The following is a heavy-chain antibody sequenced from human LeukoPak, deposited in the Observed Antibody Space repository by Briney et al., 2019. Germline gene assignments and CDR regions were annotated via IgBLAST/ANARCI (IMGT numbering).Heavy chain of an antibody. CDR1: GGSFSGYY. Sequence: PSETLSLTCAVYGGSFSGYYWSWIRQPPGKGLEWIGEINRSGSTNYNPSLKSRVTISVDTSKNQFSLKLSSVTAADTAVYYCARQGGFAARFDPWGQGTLVTVSS. J-gene: IGHJ5*02. CDR2: INRSGST. V-gene: IGHV4-34*01. D-gene: IGHD3-10*01. CDR3: ARQGGFAARFDP.